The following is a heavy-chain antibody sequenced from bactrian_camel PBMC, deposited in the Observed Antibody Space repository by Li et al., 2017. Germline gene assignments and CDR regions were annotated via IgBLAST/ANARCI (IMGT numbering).Heavy chain of an antibody. CDR1: PTTDGIDA. Sequence: HVQLVESGGGSVQAGQPLRLTCAASPTTDGIDAMAWFRHAPGKEREGIATIYTAFRSTFYANSVKGRFTISRDNAKDTVYLQMSSLKPEDTAMYYCAAGSGTDSGGFSLWGQGTQVTVS. CDR2: IYTAFRST. J-gene: IGHJ4*01. CDR3: AAGSGTDSGGFSL. D-gene: IGHD2*01. V-gene: IGHV3S54*01.